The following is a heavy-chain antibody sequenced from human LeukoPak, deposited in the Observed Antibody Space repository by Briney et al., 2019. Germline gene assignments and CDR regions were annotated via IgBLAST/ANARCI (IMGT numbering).Heavy chain of an antibody. CDR1: GYSISSGYF. Sequence: SSETLSLTCTVSGYSISSGYFWGWVRQSPEKGLEWIATIHHSGATYYNPSLESRVNIAIDTSKNQVSLRLTSVTAADTAVYYCARVPNLSNYHDSRSQRTFDSWGQGTLVTVSS. J-gene: IGHJ5*01. CDR2: IHHSGAT. V-gene: IGHV4-38-2*02. CDR3: ARVPNLSNYHDSRSQRTFDS. D-gene: IGHD3-22*01.